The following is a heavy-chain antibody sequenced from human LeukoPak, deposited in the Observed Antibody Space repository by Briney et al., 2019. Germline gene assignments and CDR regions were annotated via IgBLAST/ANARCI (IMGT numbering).Heavy chain of an antibody. Sequence: GGSLTLSCAASGFTFSSYAMSWVRQAPGKGLEWVSAISGSGGSTYYADSVKGRFTISRDNSKNTLYLQMNSLSAEDTAVYYCATTPLPYYYDSSGYYYRPDYWGQGTLVTVSS. CDR2: ISGSGGST. J-gene: IGHJ4*02. CDR1: GFTFSSYA. CDR3: ATTPLPYYYDSSGYYYRPDY. V-gene: IGHV3-23*01. D-gene: IGHD3-22*01.